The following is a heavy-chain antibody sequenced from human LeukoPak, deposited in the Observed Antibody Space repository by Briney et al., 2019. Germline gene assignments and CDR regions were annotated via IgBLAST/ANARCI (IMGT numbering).Heavy chain of an antibody. CDR3: ARDGTPRSSGWYVSYYYYMDV. D-gene: IGHD6-19*01. CDR2: ISSSSSTI. Sequence: PGGSLRLSCAASGFTFSSYSMNWVRQAPGKGLEWVSYISSSSSTIYYADSVKGRFTISRDNAKNSLYLQMNSLRAEDTALYYCARDGTPRSSGWYVSYYYYMDVWGKGTTVTVSS. V-gene: IGHV3-48*04. J-gene: IGHJ6*03. CDR1: GFTFSSYS.